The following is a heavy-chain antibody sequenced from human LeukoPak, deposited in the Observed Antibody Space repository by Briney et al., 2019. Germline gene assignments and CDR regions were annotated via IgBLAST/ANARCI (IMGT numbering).Heavy chain of an antibody. V-gene: IGHV1-18*01. Sequence: ASVRVSCKASGYTFTSYGISWVRQAPGQGLEWMGWISAYNGNTNYAQKLQGRVTMTTDTSTSTAYMELRSLRSDDTAVYYCARLDYYDSSSGAFDIWGQGTMVTVSS. CDR1: GYTFTSYG. D-gene: IGHD3-22*01. CDR3: ARLDYYDSSSGAFDI. J-gene: IGHJ3*02. CDR2: ISAYNGNT.